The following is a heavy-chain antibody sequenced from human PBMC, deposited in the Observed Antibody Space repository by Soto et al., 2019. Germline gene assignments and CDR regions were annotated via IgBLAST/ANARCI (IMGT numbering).Heavy chain of an antibody. CDR1: GFTFSTYG. Sequence: GGSLRLSCAASGFTFSTYGINWVRQAPGKGLEWVTLISYDGTKKYYADSVKGRFTISRDNSKNTLYLQMNSLRAEDTAVYYCARPPSYDSGGYYVDYWGQGTLVTVSS. D-gene: IGHD3-22*01. CDR3: ARPPSYDSGGYYVDY. J-gene: IGHJ4*02. CDR2: ISYDGTKK. V-gene: IGHV3-30*03.